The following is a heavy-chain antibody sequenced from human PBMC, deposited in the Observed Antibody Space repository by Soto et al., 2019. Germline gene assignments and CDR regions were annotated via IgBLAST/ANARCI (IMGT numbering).Heavy chain of an antibody. CDR1: GASITNSSYY. Sequence: SETLSLTCTVPGASITNSSYYWGWIRQPPGKGLEWIGTIYYRGTTYYKASLKSRVTISVDTSKNQFSLKLSSVTAADTAVYYCASRYYYDSSGFYYGGPYYFDCWGQGTLVTVSS. V-gene: IGHV4-39*01. CDR3: ASRYYYDSSGFYYGGPYYFDC. CDR2: IYYRGTT. D-gene: IGHD3-22*01. J-gene: IGHJ4*02.